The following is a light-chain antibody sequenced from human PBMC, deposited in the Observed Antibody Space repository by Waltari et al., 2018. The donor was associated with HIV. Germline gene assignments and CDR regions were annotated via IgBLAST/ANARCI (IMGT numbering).Light chain of an antibody. J-gene: IGLJ3*02. CDR1: ELGDKY. V-gene: IGLV3-1*01. CDR2: KDN. CDR3: QAWGSSTSGV. Sequence: SYEVTQPPSVAVSPGQTASITCSGYELGDKYTCWYQQKPGQSPLLVIYKDNKRPSGIPERFSGSSSGHTATLTISGTLPMDEADYYCQAWGSSTSGVFGTGTKLTVL.